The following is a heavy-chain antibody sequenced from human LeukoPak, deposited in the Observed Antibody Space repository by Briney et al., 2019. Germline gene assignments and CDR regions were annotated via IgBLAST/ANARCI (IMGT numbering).Heavy chain of an antibody. CDR3: AEGSGSYCKTGY. CDR1: GFTFSSYA. V-gene: IGHV3-23*01. D-gene: IGHD3-10*01. J-gene: IGHJ4*02. CDR2: ISGSGGST. Sequence: GGSLRLSCAASGFTFSSYAMSWVRQAPGKGLEWVSAISGSGGSTYYADSVKGRFTISRDNSKNTLYLQMNSLRAEDTAVYYCAEGSGSYCKTGYWGQGTLVTVSS.